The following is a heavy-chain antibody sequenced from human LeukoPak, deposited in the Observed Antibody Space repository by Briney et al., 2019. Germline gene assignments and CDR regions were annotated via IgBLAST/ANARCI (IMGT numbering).Heavy chain of an antibody. J-gene: IGHJ4*02. CDR1: GFTFSSYA. D-gene: IGHD1-26*01. V-gene: IGHV3-23*01. CDR3: AKGMSGSYYLGLFDY. Sequence: GGSLRLSCAASGFTFSSYAMSWVRQAPGKGLEWVSAISGSGGSTYYADSVKGRFTISRDNSKNTLYLQMNSLRAEDTAVYYCAKGMSGSYYLGLFDYWGQGTLVTVSS. CDR2: ISGSGGST.